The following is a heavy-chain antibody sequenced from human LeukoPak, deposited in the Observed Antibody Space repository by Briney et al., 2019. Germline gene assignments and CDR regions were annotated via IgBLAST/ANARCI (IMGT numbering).Heavy chain of an antibody. CDR3: ARDPVLDDYGGNSPY. J-gene: IGHJ4*02. CDR1: GFTLSSYW. D-gene: IGHD4-23*01. Sequence: GSLRLSCAASGFTLSSYWMHWVRQAPGKGLVWVSRINTDGSSTTYADSVKGRFTISRDNAKNTLYLQMNSLRAEDTAVYYCARDPVLDDYGGNSPYWGQGTLVTVSS. CDR2: INTDGSST. V-gene: IGHV3-74*01.